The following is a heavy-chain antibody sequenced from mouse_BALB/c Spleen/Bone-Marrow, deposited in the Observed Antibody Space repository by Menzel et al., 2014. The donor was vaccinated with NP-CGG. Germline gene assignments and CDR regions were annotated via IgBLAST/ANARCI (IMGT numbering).Heavy chain of an antibody. CDR1: GFTFSSYT. J-gene: IGHJ4*01. D-gene: IGHD2-14*01. Sequence: EVKLVESGGGLVKPGGSLKLSCAASGFTFSSYTMSWVRQTPEKMLEWVATISSGGSYTYYPDSVKGRFTISRDNAKNTLYRQRSSLKSEDTAMYYCTRGYRYEGYYYAMDYGGQGTSVTVSS. V-gene: IGHV5-6-4*01. CDR2: ISSGGSYT. CDR3: TRGYRYEGYYYAMDY.